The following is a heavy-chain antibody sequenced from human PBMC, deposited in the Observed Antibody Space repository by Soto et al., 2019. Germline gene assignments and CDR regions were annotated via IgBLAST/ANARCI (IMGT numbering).Heavy chain of an antibody. D-gene: IGHD2-8*01. CDR2: INHSGST. CDR3: ARVWCTNGVCYFYSYDHYFDY. J-gene: IGHJ4*02. V-gene: IGHV4-34*01. Sequence: PSETLSLTCAVYGGSFSGYYWSWIRQPPGKGLEWIGEINHSGSTNYNPSLKSRVTISVDTSKNQFSLKLSSVTAADTAVYYCARVWCTNGVCYFYSYDHYFDYWGQGTLVTV. CDR1: GGSFSGYY.